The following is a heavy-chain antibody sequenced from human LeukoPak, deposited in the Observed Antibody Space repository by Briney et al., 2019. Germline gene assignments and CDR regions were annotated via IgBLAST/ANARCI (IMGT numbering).Heavy chain of an antibody. CDR2: ISYDGSNK. CDR1: GFTFSSYA. Sequence: GGSLRLSCAASGFTFSSYAMHWVRQAPGKGLEWVAVISYDGSNKYYADSVKGRFTISRDNSKNTLYLQMNSLRAEDTAVYYCARDKGYYFDYWGQGTLVTVSS. J-gene: IGHJ4*02. CDR3: ARDKGYYFDY. V-gene: IGHV3-30-3*01.